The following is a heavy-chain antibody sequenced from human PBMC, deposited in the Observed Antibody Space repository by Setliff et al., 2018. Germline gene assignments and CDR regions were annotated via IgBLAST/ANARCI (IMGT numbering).Heavy chain of an antibody. CDR1: GYSFSTYA. J-gene: IGHJ6*03. D-gene: IGHD2-21*02. CDR2: INTNTGNP. V-gene: IGHV7-4-1*01. CDR3: ARAGRFGTAIYKGDYYMDV. Sequence: ASMKVSCKASGYSFSTYAMSWIRQAPGQGLEWMGWINTNTGNPSYAQGFTGRFVFSLDTSVSTAYLQIYSLKAEDTAVYYCARAGRFGTAIYKGDYYMDVWGNGTTVTVS.